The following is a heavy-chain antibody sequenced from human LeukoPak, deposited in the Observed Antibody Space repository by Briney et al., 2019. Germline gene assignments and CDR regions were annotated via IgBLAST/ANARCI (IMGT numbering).Heavy chain of an antibody. V-gene: IGHV1-8*01. CDR1: GYTFTSYY. CDR2: MNPNSGNT. Sequence: GASVKVSCKASGYTFTSYYINWVRQATGQGPEWMGWMNPNSGNTDYAQRFQGRVTMTRNTSISTAYMELSSLRSEDTAVYYCAREDYYDSGSNDYWGQGTLVTVSS. J-gene: IGHJ4*02. CDR3: AREDYYDSGSNDY. D-gene: IGHD3-22*01.